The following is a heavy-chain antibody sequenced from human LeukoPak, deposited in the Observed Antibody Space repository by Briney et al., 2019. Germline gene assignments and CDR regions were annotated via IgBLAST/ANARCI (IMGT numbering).Heavy chain of an antibody. Sequence: ASVKVSCNASGGTFSIYAISWVRQAPGQGLEWMGGIIPIFGTANYAQKFQGRVTITADKSTSTAYMELSSLRSEDTAVYYCARDRVGRGWFDPWGQGTLVTVSS. CDR3: ARDRVGRGWFDP. CDR1: GGTFSIYA. V-gene: IGHV1-69*06. D-gene: IGHD1-26*01. CDR2: IIPIFGTA. J-gene: IGHJ5*02.